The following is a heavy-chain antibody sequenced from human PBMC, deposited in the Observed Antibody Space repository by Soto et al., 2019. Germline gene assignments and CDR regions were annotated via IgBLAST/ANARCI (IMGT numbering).Heavy chain of an antibody. CDR2: IKQDGGEQ. D-gene: IGHD6-25*01. Sequence: GSLRLSCAASGFTFSTYWMTWVRQAPGRGLEWVALIKQDGGEQYYVDSVKGRFTISRDNARNSLYLQMNSLRADDTAMYFCAGGGGWGQGTTVTVSS. V-gene: IGHV3-7*01. CDR1: GFTFSTYW. J-gene: IGHJ6*02. CDR3: AGGGG.